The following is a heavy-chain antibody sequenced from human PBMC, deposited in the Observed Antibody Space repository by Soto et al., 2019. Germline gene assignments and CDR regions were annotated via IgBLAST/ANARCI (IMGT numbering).Heavy chain of an antibody. V-gene: IGHV3-30*18. CDR2: ISYDSSNK. J-gene: IGHJ4*02. CDR3: AKLVIGYCSGNTCDDY. CDR1: GFTFSYG. Sequence: VQLLESGGGLIQPGGSLRLSCAASGFTFSYGIHWLRQAPGKGLEWVAYISYDSSNKFYGDSVKGRFTISRDNYKNTQVLQMNSLRAEDTAVYYCAKLVIGYCSGNTCDDYWGQRTLVAVSS. D-gene: IGHD2-15*01.